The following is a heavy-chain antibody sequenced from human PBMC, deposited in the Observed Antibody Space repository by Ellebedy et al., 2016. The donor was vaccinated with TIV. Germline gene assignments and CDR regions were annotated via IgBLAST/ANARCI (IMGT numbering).Heavy chain of an antibody. V-gene: IGHV4-59*08. D-gene: IGHD1-26*01. CDR1: GGSISSYY. CDR2: IYYSGST. J-gene: IGHJ4*02. Sequence: SETLSLXXTVSGGSISSYYWSWIRQPPGKGLEWIGYIYYSGSTNYNPSLKSRVTISVDTSKNQFSLKLSSVTAADTAVYYCARTPFSIVGATPYFDYWGQGTLVTVSS. CDR3: ARTPFSIVGATPYFDY.